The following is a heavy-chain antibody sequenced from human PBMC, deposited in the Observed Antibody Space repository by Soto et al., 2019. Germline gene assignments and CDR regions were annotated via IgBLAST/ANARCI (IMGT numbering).Heavy chain of an antibody. CDR2: ISGGSSYI. V-gene: IGHV3-21*06. Sequence: EVQLVESGGGVDKPGGSLRLSCAASGFTFSSYSMNWVRQAPGKGLEWVSSISGGSSYIYYTDSVKGRFTISRDNAENSLYHQMISVSGEDTAVYYCARSSGCSGQLLNYYGMDVWGPGTPVTVSS. D-gene: IGHD3-10*02. J-gene: IGHJ6*01. CDR1: GFTFSSYS. CDR3: ARSSGCSGQLLNYYGMDV.